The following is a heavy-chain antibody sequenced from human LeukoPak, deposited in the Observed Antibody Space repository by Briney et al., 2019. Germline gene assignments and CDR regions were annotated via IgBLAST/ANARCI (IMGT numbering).Heavy chain of an antibody. CDR2: IHSSGIT. J-gene: IGHJ4*02. Sequence: IHSSGITYYNPSLKIRVTISVYTSKNQFSLKLSSVTAADTAVYYCARLAAGFGLVILFDYLGQGTLGTVSP. V-gene: IGHV4-39*01. D-gene: IGHD3/OR15-3a*01. CDR3: ARLAAGFGLVILFDY.